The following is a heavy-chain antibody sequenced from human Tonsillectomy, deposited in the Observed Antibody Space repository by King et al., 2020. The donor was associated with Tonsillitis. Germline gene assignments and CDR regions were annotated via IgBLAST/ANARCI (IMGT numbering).Heavy chain of an antibody. D-gene: IGHD4-17*01. J-gene: IGHJ6*02. Sequence: QLQESGPGLVKPSETLSLTCTVSGGSITNSYYYWGWIRQPPGKGLEWIGSIYYSGTTFYNPSLKSRVTISVDTSKNQFSLKLSSLTAADTALYFCVRLAYGDSRTANFYGMDVWGQGTTVTVSS. V-gene: IGHV4-39*07. CDR3: VRLAYGDSRTANFYGMDV. CDR2: IYYSGTT. CDR1: GGSITNSYYY.